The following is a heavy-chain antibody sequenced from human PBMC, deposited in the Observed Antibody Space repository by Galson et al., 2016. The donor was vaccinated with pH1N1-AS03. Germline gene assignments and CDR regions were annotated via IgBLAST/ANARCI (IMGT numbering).Heavy chain of an antibody. CDR1: GRSISSTTYS. D-gene: IGHD3-9*01. J-gene: IGHJ4*02. CDR2: ISYSGST. V-gene: IGHV4-39*01. CDR3: ALRSVDPRSFDY. Sequence: LSLTCPVSGRSISSTTYSWAWVRQPPGKGLEWIGSISYSGSTYYNPSLKSRVTLSVDTSKNQFSLKLSSVTAAATAVYHCALRSVDPRSFDYWGQGILVTVSS.